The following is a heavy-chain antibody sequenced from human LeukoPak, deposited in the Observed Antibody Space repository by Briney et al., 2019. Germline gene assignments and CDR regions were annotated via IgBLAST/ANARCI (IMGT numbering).Heavy chain of an antibody. CDR1: GGSISSYY. D-gene: IGHD5/OR15-5a*01. V-gene: IGHV4-59*08. CDR2: IYYSGST. CDR3: ATARDRNSVYSSLDY. J-gene: IGHJ4*02. Sequence: KPSETLSLTCTVSGGSISSYYWSWIRQPPGKGLEWIGYIYYSGSTNYNPSLKSRVTISVDTSKNQFSLKLSSVTAADTAVYYCATARDRNSVYSSLDYWGQGTLVTVSS.